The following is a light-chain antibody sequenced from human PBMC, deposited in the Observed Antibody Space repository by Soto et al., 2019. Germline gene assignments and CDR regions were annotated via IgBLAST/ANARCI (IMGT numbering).Light chain of an antibody. Sequence: QLTQSPSSLSASIGDRVTITCRASQDISNYLAWYQQQPGKAPKLLMYAASTLHSGVPTRFSGSGSGTEFIHTIGRLQPEDFATYYCQHLAGTFGQGTKLE. CDR1: QDISNY. CDR3: QHLAGT. CDR2: AAS. V-gene: IGKV1-9*01. J-gene: IGKJ2*01.